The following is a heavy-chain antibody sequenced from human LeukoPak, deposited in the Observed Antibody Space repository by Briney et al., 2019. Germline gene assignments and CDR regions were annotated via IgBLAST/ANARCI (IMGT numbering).Heavy chain of an antibody. D-gene: IGHD6-19*01. V-gene: IGHV1-18*01. J-gene: IGHJ5*02. CDR3: ARDSSRGWPDWFDH. CDR1: GYTSTIYG. Sequence: ASVKVSSKASGYTSTIYGISWVRHAPGQGLGWRGWISAYNGNTNYAQKLQSRVTMTTDTSTSTAYMELRSLRSDDTAVYYCARDSSRGWPDWFDHWGEGTLVTVSS. CDR2: ISAYNGNT.